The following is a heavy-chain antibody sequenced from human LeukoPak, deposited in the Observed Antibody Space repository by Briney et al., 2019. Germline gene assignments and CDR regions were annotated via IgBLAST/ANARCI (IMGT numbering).Heavy chain of an antibody. Sequence: PSETLSLTCTVSGGFISSSTWWSWVRQPPGKGLEWIGEIYRDGNTNYNPSLESRVTISVDKSKNQFSLNLSSVTAADTAVYYCARNPGGDYPEWWGQGTLVTVSS. D-gene: IGHD2-21*02. J-gene: IGHJ4*02. V-gene: IGHV4-4*02. CDR2: IYRDGNT. CDR3: ARNPGGDYPEW. CDR1: GGFISSSTW.